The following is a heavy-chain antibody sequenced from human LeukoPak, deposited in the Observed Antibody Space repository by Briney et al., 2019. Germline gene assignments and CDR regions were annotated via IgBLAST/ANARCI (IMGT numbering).Heavy chain of an antibody. J-gene: IGHJ3*02. V-gene: IGHV3-72*01. D-gene: IGHD3-10*01. Sequence: GGSLRLSCAASGFTFSDHYMDWVRQAPGKGLEWVGRTRNKANSYTTEYAASVKGRFTISRDDSKNSLYLQMNSLKTEDTAVYYCARGVRDPFDAFDIWGQGTMVTVSS. CDR1: GFTFSDHY. CDR3: ARGVRDPFDAFDI. CDR2: TRNKANSYTT.